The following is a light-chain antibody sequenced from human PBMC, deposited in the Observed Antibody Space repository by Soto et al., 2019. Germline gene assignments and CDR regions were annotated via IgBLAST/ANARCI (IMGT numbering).Light chain of an antibody. J-gene: IGKJ4*01. CDR2: DTS. CDR3: HQRDIWPLT. Sequence: EMVLPQSHDTLSLSAGERATLSCRASQSVSTYLAWYQQKPGQPPRLLIYDTSNRATGIPARFTGSGSGTDFTLTISSLEPEDFAVYYCHQRDIWPLTFGGGTKVDIK. V-gene: IGKV3-11*01. CDR1: QSVSTY.